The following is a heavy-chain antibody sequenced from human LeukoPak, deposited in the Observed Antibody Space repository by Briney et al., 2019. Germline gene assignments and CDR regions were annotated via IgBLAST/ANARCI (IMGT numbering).Heavy chain of an antibody. J-gene: IGHJ4*02. D-gene: IGHD3-22*01. Sequence: GGSLRLSCAASGFTFSGYSLNWVRQAPGKGLEWISYISTAGTTVYYADSVKGRFAISRDNAKNSLYLQMNSLRVEDTAVYYCARDSGYHYVKFDCWGQGTLVTVSS. V-gene: IGHV3-48*04. CDR3: ARDSGYHYVKFDC. CDR2: ISTAGTTV. CDR1: GFTFSGYS.